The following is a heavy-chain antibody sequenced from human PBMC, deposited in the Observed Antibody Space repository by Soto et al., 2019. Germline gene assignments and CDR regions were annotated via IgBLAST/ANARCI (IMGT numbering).Heavy chain of an antibody. CDR3: AKAMERFVVAATGFYYGMDV. J-gene: IGHJ6*02. D-gene: IGHD2-15*01. CDR2: ISGSGGST. V-gene: IGHV3-23*01. CDR1: GFTFSSYA. Sequence: GGSLRLSCAASGFTFSSYAMSWVRQAPGKGLEWVSAISGSGGSTYYADSVKGRFTISRDNSKNTLYLQMNSLRAEDTAVYYCAKAMERFVVAATGFYYGMDVWGQGTTVTVSS.